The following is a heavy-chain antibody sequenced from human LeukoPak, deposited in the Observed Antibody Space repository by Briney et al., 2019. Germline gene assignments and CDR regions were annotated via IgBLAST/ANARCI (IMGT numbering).Heavy chain of an antibody. Sequence: SETLSLTCTVSGGSISSGGYYWSWIRQPPGKGLEWIGFIYYSGSTNYNPSLKSRVTISVDTSKNQFSLKLSSATAADTAVYYCASPSLDYGGIDAFDFWGQGTLVTVSS. CDR3: ASPSLDYGGIDAFDF. V-gene: IGHV4-61*08. J-gene: IGHJ3*01. CDR2: IYYSGST. CDR1: GGSISSGGYY. D-gene: IGHD4-23*01.